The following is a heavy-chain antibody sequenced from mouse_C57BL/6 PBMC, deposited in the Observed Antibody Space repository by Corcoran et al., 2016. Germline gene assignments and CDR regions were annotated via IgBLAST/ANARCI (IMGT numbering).Heavy chain of an antibody. CDR1: GYTFTSYG. D-gene: IGHD3-2*02. Sequence: QVQLQQSGAELARPGASVKLSCKASGYTFTSYGISWVKQRTGQGLEWIGEIYPRSGNTYYNEKFKGKATLTADKSSSTAYMELRSLTSEDSAVYFCARLDRNTAQATPYAMDYWGQGTSVTVSS. V-gene: IGHV1-81*01. CDR3: ARLDRNTAQATPYAMDY. CDR2: IYPRSGNT. J-gene: IGHJ4*01.